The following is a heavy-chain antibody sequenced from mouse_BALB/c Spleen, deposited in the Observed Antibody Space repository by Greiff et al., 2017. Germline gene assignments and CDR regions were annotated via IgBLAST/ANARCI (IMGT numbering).Heavy chain of an antibody. D-gene: IGHD4-1*01. CDR1: GFTFSSYT. CDR3: SRRTGTGAMDY. V-gene: IGHV5-12-2*01. CDR2: ISNGGGST. Sequence: EVKLVESGGGLVQPGGSLKLSCAASGFTFSSYTMSWVRQTPEKRLEWVAYISNGGGSTYYPDTVKGRFTISRDNAKNTLYLQMSSLKSEDTAMYYCSRRTGTGAMDYWGQGTSVTASS. J-gene: IGHJ4*01.